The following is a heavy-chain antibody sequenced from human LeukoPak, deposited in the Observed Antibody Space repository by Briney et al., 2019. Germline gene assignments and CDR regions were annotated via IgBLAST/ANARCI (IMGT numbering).Heavy chain of an antibody. CDR2: TYYKSKWNR. J-gene: IGHJ2*01. Sequence: SQILSLTCAISGDSVSSKSVAWDWIRQSPSRGLEWLGRTYYKSKWNRDYAVSVKSRMTINVDTSKNQFSLQLNSVTPEDTAVYYCARDGSGGYYWYFDLWGRGTLVTVSS. CDR1: GDSVSSKSVA. V-gene: IGHV6-1*01. D-gene: IGHD3-22*01. CDR3: ARDGSGGYYWYFDL.